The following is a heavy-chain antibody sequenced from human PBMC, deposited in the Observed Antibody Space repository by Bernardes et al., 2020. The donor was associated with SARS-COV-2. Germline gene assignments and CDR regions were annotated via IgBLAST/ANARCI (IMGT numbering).Heavy chain of an antibody. V-gene: IGHV4-39*01. D-gene: IGHD4-17*01. CDR2: IYFSGSA. Sequence: SETLSLTCTVSGASISRANSYWAWVRQTPGKGLEWIGGIYFSGSAYSNPSLKTRVTISLDTSKNLFSLNLSSVTAAETALYSCASAPYGDHPYFDFWGQGIQVTVSS. CDR3: ASAPYGDHPYFDF. CDR1: GASISRANSY. J-gene: IGHJ4*02.